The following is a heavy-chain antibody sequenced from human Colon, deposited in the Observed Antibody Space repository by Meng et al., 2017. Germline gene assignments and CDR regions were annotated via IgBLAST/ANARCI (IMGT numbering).Heavy chain of an antibody. V-gene: IGHV4-61*08. J-gene: IGHJ4*02. CDR3: ARDHMGSLDY. D-gene: IGHD1-26*01. Sequence: VRRQGSGPGLGRPSGTLSLICSVSGGSVSSAGYQWSWIRQPPGKGLEWIGYASTNYNPSLKSRVTISVDTSKNQFSLRLTSVTAADTAVYYCARDHMGSLDYWGQGILVTVSS. CDR2: AST. CDR1: GGSVSSAGYQ.